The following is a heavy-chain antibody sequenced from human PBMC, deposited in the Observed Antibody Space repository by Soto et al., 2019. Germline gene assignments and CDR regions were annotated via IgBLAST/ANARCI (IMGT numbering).Heavy chain of an antibody. CDR3: ARASAYSSSSGIEDY. V-gene: IGHV4-31*03. J-gene: IGHJ4*02. D-gene: IGHD6-6*01. CDR1: GGSISSGGYY. CDR2: IYYSGST. Sequence: QVQLQESGPGLVKPSQTLSLTCTVSGGSISSGGYYWSWIRQHPGKGLEWIGYIYYSGSTYYNPSLKSRVTRSVDTSKNQVSLRLSSVTAADTAVYYCARASAYSSSSGIEDYWGQGTLVTVSP.